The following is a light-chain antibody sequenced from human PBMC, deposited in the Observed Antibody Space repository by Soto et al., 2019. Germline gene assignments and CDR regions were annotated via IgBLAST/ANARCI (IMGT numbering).Light chain of an antibody. CDR1: QGVRSY. CDR3: HQVYTYPRT. CDR2: GAS. Sequence: IQLTQSPSSLSASVGDRVTITCRASQGVRSYLAWFQQRPGKAPKLLIFGASTLQNGVPAGFSGGGFGTEFTLTITSLQPEDFATYYCHQVYTYPRTFGQGTKVEIK. V-gene: IGKV1-9*01. J-gene: IGKJ1*01.